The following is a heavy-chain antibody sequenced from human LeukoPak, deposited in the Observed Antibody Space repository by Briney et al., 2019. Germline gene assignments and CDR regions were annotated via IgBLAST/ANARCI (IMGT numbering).Heavy chain of an antibody. CDR2: IKQDGSEK. Sequence: GGSLRLSCAASGFTFSSYWMSWVRQAPGKGLEWVANIKQDGSEKYYVDSVKGRFTISRDNAKNSLYLQMNSLRAEDTAVYYCVRDCGGDCLYFDYWGQGTLVTVSS. D-gene: IGHD2-21*02. CDR3: VRDCGGDCLYFDY. CDR1: GFTFSSYW. J-gene: IGHJ4*02. V-gene: IGHV3-7*01.